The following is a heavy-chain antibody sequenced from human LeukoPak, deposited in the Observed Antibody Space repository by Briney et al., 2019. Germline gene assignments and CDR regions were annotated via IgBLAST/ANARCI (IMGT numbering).Heavy chain of an antibody. CDR2: IYSGGST. CDR1: GFTVSSNY. J-gene: IGHJ4*02. CDR3: ATLTTEDFDY. Sequence: GGSLRLSCAASGFTVSSNYTNWVRQAPGKGLEWVSVIYSGGSTYYADSVKGRFTISRDNSKNTLYLQMNSLRAEDTAVYYCATLTTEDFDYWGQGTLVTVSS. V-gene: IGHV3-53*05. D-gene: IGHD1-1*01.